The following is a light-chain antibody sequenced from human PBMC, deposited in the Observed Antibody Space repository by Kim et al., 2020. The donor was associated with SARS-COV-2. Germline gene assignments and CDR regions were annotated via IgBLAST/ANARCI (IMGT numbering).Light chain of an antibody. V-gene: IGLV3-19*01. CDR2: GDK. Sequence: ALGQTVRITCQRDRHRGYYESWFQQKAGQAPIPVMYGDKNRPSGIPDRFSGSGSGNTASLTITGAQAEDEADYYCNYRDSSGNHVLFGGGTQLTVL. CDR1: RHRGYY. J-gene: IGLJ3*02. CDR3: NYRDSSGNHVL.